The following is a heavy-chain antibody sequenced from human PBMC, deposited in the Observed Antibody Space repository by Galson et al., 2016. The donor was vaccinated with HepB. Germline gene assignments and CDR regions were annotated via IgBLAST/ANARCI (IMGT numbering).Heavy chain of an antibody. CDR2: LRYTGTA. CDR1: VVNIRRSQYS. V-gene: IGHV4-39*01. CDR3: AGGNGCFVY. J-gene: IGHJ4*02. D-gene: IGHD2-8*01. Sequence: SETLSLTCEVSVVNIRRSQYSWGWVRQPPGKALEWIGSLRYTGTAYYNEALKTRVTISEDTSRNAFSLRLSSLTAADTALYFCAGGNGCFVYWGQGALVTVSS.